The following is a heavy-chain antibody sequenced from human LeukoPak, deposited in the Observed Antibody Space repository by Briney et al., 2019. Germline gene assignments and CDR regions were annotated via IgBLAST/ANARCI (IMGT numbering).Heavy chain of an antibody. V-gene: IGHV1-69*13. CDR3: ARGKKVQRWLHWFDP. CDR1: GGTFSSYA. J-gene: IGHJ5*02. Sequence: ASVKVSCKASGGTFSSYAISWVRQAPGQGLEWMGGIIPIFGTANYAQKFQGRVTITADESTSTAYMELSSLRSEDTAAYYCARGKKVQRWLHWFDPWGQGTLVTVSS. D-gene: IGHD5-24*01. CDR2: IIPIFGTA.